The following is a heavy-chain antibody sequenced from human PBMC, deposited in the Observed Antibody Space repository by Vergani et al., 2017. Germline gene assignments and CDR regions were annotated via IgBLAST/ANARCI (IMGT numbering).Heavy chain of an antibody. D-gene: IGHD2-15*01. CDR2: IRSDESRR. CDR1: GFTFNSYG. Sequence: QVQLVESGGGVVQPGGSLRLSCAASGFTFNSYGMHWVRQAPGKGLEWVASIRSDESRRYYGDSMEGPFTISRDNSKNTLYLQMKSLRPEDTAVYYCAKEGGGYCSGGTCYPEYWGKGTLVIVSS. J-gene: IGHJ4*02. CDR3: AKEGGGYCSGGTCYPEY. V-gene: IGHV3-30*02.